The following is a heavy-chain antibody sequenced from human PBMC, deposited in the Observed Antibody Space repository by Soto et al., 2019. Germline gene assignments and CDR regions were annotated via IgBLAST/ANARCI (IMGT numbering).Heavy chain of an antibody. Sequence: GGSLRLSYAASGFTFSSYSMNWVRQAPGKGLEWVSSISSSSSYIYYADSVKGRFTISRDNAKNSLYLQMNSLRAEDTAVYYCASPSSYSSSWYGSNYWGQGTLVTVSS. CDR2: ISSSSSYI. J-gene: IGHJ4*02. CDR3: ASPSSYSSSWYGSNY. V-gene: IGHV3-21*01. CDR1: GFTFSSYS. D-gene: IGHD6-13*01.